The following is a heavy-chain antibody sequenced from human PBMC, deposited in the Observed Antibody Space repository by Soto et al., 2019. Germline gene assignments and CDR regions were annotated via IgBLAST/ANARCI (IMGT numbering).Heavy chain of an antibody. J-gene: IGHJ2*01. CDR3: AKDLYTMVRGVMVWYFDL. CDR2: ISGSGGST. CDR1: GFTFSSYA. D-gene: IGHD3-10*01. Sequence: PGGSLRLSCAASGFTFSSYARSRVSQAPGKGLEWVSAISGSGGSTYYADSVKGRFTISRDNSKNTLYLQMNSLRAEDTAVYYFAKDLYTMVRGVMVWYFDLWGRGTLVTVS. V-gene: IGHV3-23*01.